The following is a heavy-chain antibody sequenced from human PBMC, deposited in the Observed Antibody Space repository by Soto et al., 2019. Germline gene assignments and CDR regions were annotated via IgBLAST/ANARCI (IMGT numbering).Heavy chain of an antibody. CDR2: IYYSGST. J-gene: IGHJ5*02. CDR3: ARLQWLAAFDP. D-gene: IGHD6-19*01. CDR1: GGSISSYY. Sequence: QVQLQESGPGLVKPSETLSLTCTVSGGSISSYYWSWIRQPPGKGLEWIGYIYYSGSTNYNPSLKNRVTISVDTSNTQFSLKLSSVTAADTAVYYCARLQWLAAFDPWGQGTLVTVSS. V-gene: IGHV4-59*08.